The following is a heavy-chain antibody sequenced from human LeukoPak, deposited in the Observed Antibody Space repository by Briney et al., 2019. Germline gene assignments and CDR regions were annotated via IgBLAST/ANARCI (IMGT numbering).Heavy chain of an antibody. V-gene: IGHV4-39*07. CDR2: LFYSGTT. J-gene: IGHJ4*02. D-gene: IGHD1-26*01. Sequence: LRLSCAASGFTFSSYEMNWVRQPPGKGLEWIGSLFYSGTTYYNPSLKSRVTISVDTSKNHFSLKLSSVTAADTAVYYCVRGRYTGTYAFGYFDYWGQGTLVTVSS. CDR1: GFTFSSYE. CDR3: VRGRYTGTYAFGYFDY.